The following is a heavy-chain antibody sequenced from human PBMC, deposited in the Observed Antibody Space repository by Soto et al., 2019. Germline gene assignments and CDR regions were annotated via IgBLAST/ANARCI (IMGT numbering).Heavy chain of an antibody. CDR1: GGSISSGGYY. D-gene: IGHD3-22*01. CDR3: ARADRRITMIVVEYMDAFDI. Sequence: QVQLQESGPGLVKPSQTLSLTCTVSGGSISSGGYYWSWIRQHPGKGLAWIGYIYYSGSTYYNPSLKSRVTISVDTSKNQCSLKLSSVTAADTAVYYCARADRRITMIVVEYMDAFDIWGQGTMVTVSS. V-gene: IGHV4-31*03. CDR2: IYYSGST. J-gene: IGHJ3*02.